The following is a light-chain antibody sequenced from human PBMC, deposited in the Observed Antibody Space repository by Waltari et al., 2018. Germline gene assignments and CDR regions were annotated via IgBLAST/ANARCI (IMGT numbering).Light chain of an antibody. CDR2: LSS. J-gene: IGKJ3*01. CDR3: FQPQHAPHT. Sequence: DIVMTQSPLSLSVTPGEPASISCRSSQSLLHSDGYNYLDWYLQKPGQSPQLLIYLSSYRASGVPDRFSGSGSGTDFTLTISRVEAEDVGVYYCFQPQHAPHTFGPGTKVDIK. V-gene: IGKV2-28*01. CDR1: QSLLHSDGYNY.